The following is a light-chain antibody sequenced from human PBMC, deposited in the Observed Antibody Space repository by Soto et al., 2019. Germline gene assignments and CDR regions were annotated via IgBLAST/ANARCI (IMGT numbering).Light chain of an antibody. CDR3: QQYNNWPPWT. CDR1: PSVSSN. J-gene: IGKJ1*01. Sequence: EIVMKQSPATLSVSPGERDTLSCRASPSVSSNLAWYQQKPGQAPRLLIYGASTRATGIPARFSGSGSGTEFTLTISSLQSEDFAVYYCQQYNNWPPWTFGQGTKVEIK. V-gene: IGKV3-15*01. CDR2: GAS.